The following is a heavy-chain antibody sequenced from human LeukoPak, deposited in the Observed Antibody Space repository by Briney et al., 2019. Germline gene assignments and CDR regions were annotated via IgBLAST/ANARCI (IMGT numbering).Heavy chain of an antibody. CDR2: ISYDGSNQ. Sequence: GRSLRLSCAASGFTFSSYGMHWVRQAPGKGLEWVAVISYDGSNQYYADSVKGRFTISRDNSKNTLYLQMNSLRAEDTAVYYCAKPTSRRLGGVFDYWGQGTLVTVSS. CDR3: AKPTSRRLGGVFDY. D-gene: IGHD3-10*01. CDR1: GFTFSSYG. V-gene: IGHV3-30*18. J-gene: IGHJ4*02.